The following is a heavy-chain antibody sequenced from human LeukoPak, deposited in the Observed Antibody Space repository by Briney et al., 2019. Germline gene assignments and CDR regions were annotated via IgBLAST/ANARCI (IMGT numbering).Heavy chain of an antibody. Sequence: PSETLSLTCAVYGGSFSGYYWSWIRQPPGKGLEWIGEINHSGSTNYNPSLKSRVTISVGTSKNQFSLKLSSVTAADTAVYYCARGEISVGGFDYWGQGTLVTVSS. CDR3: ARGEISVGGFDY. V-gene: IGHV4-34*01. CDR1: GGSFSGYY. J-gene: IGHJ4*02. D-gene: IGHD3-16*01. CDR2: INHSGST.